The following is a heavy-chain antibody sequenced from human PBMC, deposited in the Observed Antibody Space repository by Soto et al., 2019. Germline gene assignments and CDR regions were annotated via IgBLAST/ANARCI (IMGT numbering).Heavy chain of an antibody. CDR2: MHPNSGNT. D-gene: IGHD4-17*01. CDR3: ARSFIDYGPQGRNAFDI. V-gene: IGHV1-8*01. Sequence: SVKVSCKASGYTFTSYDINWVRQATGQGREWMGWMHPNSGNTGYAQKFQGRVTMTRNTSISTAYMEPSSLRSEDTAVYYFARSFIDYGPQGRNAFDIWGQGTMVTVSS. CDR1: GYTFTSYD. J-gene: IGHJ3*02.